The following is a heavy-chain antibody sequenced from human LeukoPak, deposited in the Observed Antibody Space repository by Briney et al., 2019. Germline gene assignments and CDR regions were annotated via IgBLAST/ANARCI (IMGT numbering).Heavy chain of an antibody. Sequence: PSETLSLTCTVSGGSISPYYWSWIRQSPGKGLEWIGYICYSGSTNYNPSLKSRLTISVDTSKNQFSLKLSSMTAADTAVYYCARLTPYSSGRSLDYWGQGTLVTVSS. D-gene: IGHD5-18*01. J-gene: IGHJ4*02. CDR2: ICYSGST. CDR3: ARLTPYSSGRSLDY. CDR1: GGSISPYY. V-gene: IGHV4-59*01.